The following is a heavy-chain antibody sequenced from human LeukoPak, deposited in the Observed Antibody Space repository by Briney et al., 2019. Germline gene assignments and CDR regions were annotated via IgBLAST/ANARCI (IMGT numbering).Heavy chain of an antibody. CDR2: IYYNGST. V-gene: IGHV4-39*01. J-gene: IGHJ4*02. Sequence: SETLSLTCTVSGGSISSSSYYWGWIRQPPGKGLEWIGSIYYNGSTYYSPSLKGRVTISVDTSKNQFSLKLSSVTAAVTAVYYCARPGTGTSDGFVYWGQGTLVTVSS. D-gene: IGHD1-7*01. CDR3: ARPGTGTSDGFVY. CDR1: GGSISSSSYY.